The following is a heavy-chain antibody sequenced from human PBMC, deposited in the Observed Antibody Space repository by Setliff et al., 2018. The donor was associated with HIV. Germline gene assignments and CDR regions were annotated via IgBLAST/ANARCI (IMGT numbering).Heavy chain of an antibody. CDR3: ARDCRVGWVFTYGMDV. D-gene: IGHD6-13*01. Sequence: GGSLRLSCAASGFTVSSNYMSWVRQAPGKGLEWVSVIYSGGSTYYADSVKGRFTISRDKSKTKLYLQMNSLRTEDTAVYYCARDCRVGWVFTYGMDVWGQGTLVTVSS. CDR1: GFTVSSNY. CDR2: IYSGGST. J-gene: IGHJ6*02. V-gene: IGHV3-66*02.